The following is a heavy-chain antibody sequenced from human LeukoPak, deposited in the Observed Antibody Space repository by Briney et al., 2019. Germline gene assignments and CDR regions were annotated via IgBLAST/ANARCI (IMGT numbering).Heavy chain of an antibody. V-gene: IGHV3-30-3*01. CDR2: ILYDGSNK. CDR3: ARDYDFWSGYYIGADPSYYFDY. J-gene: IGHJ4*02. D-gene: IGHD3-3*01. Sequence: GGSLRLSCAASGFTFSSYAMHWVRQAPGKGLEWVAVILYDGSNKYYADSVKGRFTISRDNSKNTLYLQMNSLRAEDTAVYYCARDYDFWSGYYIGADPSYYFDYWGQGTLVTVSS. CDR1: GFTFSSYA.